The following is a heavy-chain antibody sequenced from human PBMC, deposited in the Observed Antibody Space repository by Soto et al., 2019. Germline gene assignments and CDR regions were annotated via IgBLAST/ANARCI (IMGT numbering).Heavy chain of an antibody. CDR3: ARGPSQLVDYYYGMDV. J-gene: IGHJ6*02. Sequence: KTSETLSLTCAVYGGSFSGYYWSWIRQPPGKGLEWIGGINHSGSTNYNPSLKSRVTISVDTSKNQFSLKLSSVTAADTAVYYCARGPSQLVDYYYGMDVWGQGTTVTVSS. D-gene: IGHD6-6*01. V-gene: IGHV4-34*01. CDR1: GGSFSGYY. CDR2: INHSGST.